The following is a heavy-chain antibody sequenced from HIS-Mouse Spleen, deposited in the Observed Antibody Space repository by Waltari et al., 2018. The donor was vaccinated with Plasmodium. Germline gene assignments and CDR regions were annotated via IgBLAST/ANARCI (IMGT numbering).Heavy chain of an antibody. V-gene: IGHV3-13*01. Sequence: EVQLVESGGGLVQPGGSLRLSCAASGFTFRSSDMHWVRQAKGKGLEWVSAIGTAGDTYYPGSVKGRFTISRENAKNSLYLQMNSLRAGDTAVYYCARGPTYSSSYYFDYWGQGTLVTVSS. CDR1: GFTFRSSD. D-gene: IGHD6-6*01. CDR3: ARGPTYSSSYYFDY. J-gene: IGHJ4*02. CDR2: IGTAGDT.